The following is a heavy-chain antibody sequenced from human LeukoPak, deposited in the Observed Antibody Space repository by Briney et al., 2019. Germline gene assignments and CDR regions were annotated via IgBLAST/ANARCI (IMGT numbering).Heavy chain of an antibody. V-gene: IGHV3-48*03. Sequence: GGSLRLSCAGSGFTFSSYEMNWVRQAPGKGLEWVSYISTSGSNIYYADSVKGRFTISRDNAKNSLYLQVNSLRAEDTAVYYCAREILYEDAFDIWGQGTMVTVSS. CDR1: GFTFSSYE. D-gene: IGHD2/OR15-2a*01. CDR3: AREILYEDAFDI. J-gene: IGHJ3*02. CDR2: ISTSGSNI.